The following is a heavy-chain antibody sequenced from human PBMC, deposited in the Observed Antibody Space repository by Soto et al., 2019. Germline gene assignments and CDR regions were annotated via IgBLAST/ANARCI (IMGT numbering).Heavy chain of an antibody. Sequence: QVQLVQSGAEVKKPGSSVKVSCKASGGTFSSYAISWVRQAPGQGLEWMGGIIPIFGTANYAQKFQGRVTITADESTSTAYMELSSLRSEDTAVYYCSRNGQIIAAAFTPPPGYRYLLDVWGQGTTVTVSS. CDR1: GGTFSSYA. CDR3: SRNGQIIAAAFTPPPGYRYLLDV. D-gene: IGHD6-13*01. CDR2: IIPIFGTA. J-gene: IGHJ6*02. V-gene: IGHV1-69*01.